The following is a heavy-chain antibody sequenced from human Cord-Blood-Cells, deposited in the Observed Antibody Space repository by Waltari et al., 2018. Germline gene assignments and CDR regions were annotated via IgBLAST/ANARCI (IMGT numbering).Heavy chain of an antibody. D-gene: IGHD3-3*01. V-gene: IGHV4-38-2*01. CDR3: ARVFQTLRFLEWLFYFDY. CDR2: IYHSGST. CDR1: GYSISSGYY. J-gene: IGHJ4*02. Sequence: QVQLQESGPGLVKPSETLSLTCAVSGYSISSGYYWGWIRQPPGKGLEWIGSIYHSGSTYYNPSLESRVTISVDTSKNQFSLKLSSVTAADTAVYYCARVFQTLRFLEWLFYFDYWGQGTLVTVSS.